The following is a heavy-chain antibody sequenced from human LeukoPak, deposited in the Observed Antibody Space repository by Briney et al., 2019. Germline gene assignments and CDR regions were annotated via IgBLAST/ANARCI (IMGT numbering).Heavy chain of an antibody. CDR3: ARVVVVPPNYYYYYMDV. CDR2: INPNSGGT. J-gene: IGHJ6*03. D-gene: IGHD2-2*01. V-gene: IGHV1-2*02. CDR1: GYTFTGYY. Sequence: ASVKVSCKASGYTFTGYYMHSVRQAPGQGGEWMGWINPNSGGTNYAQKFQSRVTTTKETSTSTAYMELSRQTSDDTAVYYCARVVVVPPNYYYYYMDVWGKGTTVTVSS.